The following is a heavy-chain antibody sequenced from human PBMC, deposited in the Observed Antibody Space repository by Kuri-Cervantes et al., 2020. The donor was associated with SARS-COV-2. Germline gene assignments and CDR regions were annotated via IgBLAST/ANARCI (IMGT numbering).Heavy chain of an antibody. CDR2: INHSGST. D-gene: IGHD2-2*01. CDR1: GGSFSGYY. Sequence: EALKISCAVFGGSFSGYYWSWIRQSPGKGLEWIGKINHSGSTNYNPSLSSRVTISVDMSKNQFSLRLSSVNAADTAMYYCARGREGVVPATILGLGYFLYFSMDVWGKGTSVTVSS. CDR3: ARGREGVVPATILGLGYFLYFSMDV. V-gene: IGHV4-34*01. J-gene: IGHJ6*03.